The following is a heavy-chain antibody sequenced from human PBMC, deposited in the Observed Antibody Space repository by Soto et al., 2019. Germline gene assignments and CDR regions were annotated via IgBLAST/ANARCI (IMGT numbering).Heavy chain of an antibody. J-gene: IGHJ6*02. D-gene: IGHD6-25*01. CDR3: ARERSCGNYTSYYGMDG. V-gene: IGHV1-18*01. Sequence: QVQLVQSGAEVKKPGASVKVSCKASGYTFTSYGITWVRQAPGQGLEWMGWISAYNGNTNYAQKLQGRVTMTTDTPTSTAYMELRSLGSDDTAVYYCARERSCGNYTSYYGMDGWGQGTTVTVSS. CDR1: GYTFTSYG. CDR2: ISAYNGNT.